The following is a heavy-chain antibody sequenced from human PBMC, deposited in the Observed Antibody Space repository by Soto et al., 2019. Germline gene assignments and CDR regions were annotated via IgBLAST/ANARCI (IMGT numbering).Heavy chain of an antibody. Sequence: QVQLVQSGAEVKKPGASVKVSCKASGYAFTSYGISWVRQAPGQGLEWMGWISAYNGNTNYAQKLQGRVTMTTDTSTSTAYMELRSLRSDDTAVYYCARDVLGLVTTSDAFDIWGQGTMVTVSS. CDR1: GYAFTSYG. V-gene: IGHV1-18*01. J-gene: IGHJ3*02. CDR3: ARDVLGLVTTSDAFDI. D-gene: IGHD4-4*01. CDR2: ISAYNGNT.